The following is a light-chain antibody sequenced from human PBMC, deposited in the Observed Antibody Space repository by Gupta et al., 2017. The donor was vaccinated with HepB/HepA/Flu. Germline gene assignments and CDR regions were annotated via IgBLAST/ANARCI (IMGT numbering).Light chain of an antibody. CDR1: NRDVDGHNY. J-gene: IGLJ2*01. Sequence: QSALTQPASVSGSPGQSITIPCTGPNRDVDGHNYVSWYPQHPAKAPNIMIHDGSNRPSGVSNRFSGSKAGSTASLTVSALQAEDEADYYCSSYTSSSTVVFGGGTKVTVL. V-gene: IGLV2-14*03. CDR2: DGS. CDR3: SSYTSSSTVV.